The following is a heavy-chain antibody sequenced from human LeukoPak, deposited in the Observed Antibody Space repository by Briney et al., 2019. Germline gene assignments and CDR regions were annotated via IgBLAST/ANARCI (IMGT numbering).Heavy chain of an antibody. D-gene: IGHD6-19*01. V-gene: IGHV3-23*01. Sequence: GGSLRLSCAVSGFTFSSYAMSWVRQAPGKGLEWVSAISGSGGNTYYADSVKGRFTISRDNSKNTLYLQMNSLRAEDTAVYYCATDFPAYSSGWYPGYWGQGTLVTVSS. J-gene: IGHJ4*02. CDR3: ATDFPAYSSGWYPGY. CDR1: GFTFSSYA. CDR2: ISGSGGNT.